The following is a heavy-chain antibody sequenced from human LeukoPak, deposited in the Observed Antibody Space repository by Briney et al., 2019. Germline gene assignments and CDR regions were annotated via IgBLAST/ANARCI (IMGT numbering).Heavy chain of an antibody. CDR3: ARYEYNRGRIFDC. CDR2: IDSSGSTI. D-gene: IGHD6-19*01. V-gene: IGHV3-48*02. J-gene: IGHJ4*02. Sequence: GGSLRLSCAASGFSFSTYSMNWVRQAPGKGLQWVSYIDSSGSTIYYADSVKGRFTISRDNAKNSLYLQMNSLRDEDTAVYYCARYEYNRGRIFDCWGQGTLVTVSS. CDR1: GFSFSTYS.